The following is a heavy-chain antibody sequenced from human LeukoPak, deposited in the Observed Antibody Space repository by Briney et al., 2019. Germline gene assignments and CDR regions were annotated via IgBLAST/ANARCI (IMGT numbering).Heavy chain of an antibody. J-gene: IGHJ5*02. CDR3: ASGGTMGARGFVWFDP. CDR1: GVSIRSYY. CDR2: VYYSGST. Sequence: SETLSLTCTVSGVSIRSYYWSCLRQSPGKGLEGRGYVYYSGSTTYNPSLKSRVIISVDTPKTQFPLKLSSVTAADSAVYYCASGGTMGARGFVWFDPWGQGTLVTVSS. V-gene: IGHV4-59*01. D-gene: IGHD3-10*01.